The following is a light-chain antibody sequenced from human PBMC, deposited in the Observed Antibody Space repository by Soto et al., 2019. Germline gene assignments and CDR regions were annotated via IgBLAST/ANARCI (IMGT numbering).Light chain of an antibody. V-gene: IGKV1-5*01. CDR1: QSISSW. CDR3: QQYNSYSRT. Sequence: DIQMTQYPSTVSASVGDRVTITCRASQSISSWLAWYQQKPGKAPKLLIYDASSLESGVPSRFSGSGSGTEFTLTVSGLQPDDFATYYCQQYNSYSRTFGQGTKVEIK. J-gene: IGKJ1*01. CDR2: DAS.